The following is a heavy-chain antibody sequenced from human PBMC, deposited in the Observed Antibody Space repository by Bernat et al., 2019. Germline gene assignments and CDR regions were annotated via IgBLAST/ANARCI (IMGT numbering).Heavy chain of an antibody. V-gene: IGHV3-30*18. CDR1: GVTFSSYG. CDR2: ISYDGSMK. CDR3: AKDAWAGYFDL. J-gene: IGHJ2*01. D-gene: IGHD7-27*01. Sequence: GKRGEEGGGVVQQGRGRRGTGAEEGVTFSSYGMHGGREEGGKGREWVAVISYDGSMKYYADSVKGRFTISRDNSKNTLYLQMNSLRAEDTAVYYCAKDAWAGYFDLWGRGTLVTVSS.